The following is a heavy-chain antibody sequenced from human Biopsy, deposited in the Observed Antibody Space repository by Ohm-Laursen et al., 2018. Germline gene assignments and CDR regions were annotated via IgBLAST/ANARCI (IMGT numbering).Heavy chain of an antibody. J-gene: IGHJ4*02. CDR3: AADINVWNVNY. Sequence: SVSASCPLSVYTLTAISTHWVRQAAGNGLEWMRGFAPENGKTVYAQNFQARVSMTEDTSTDTAYMELRSLRSEDTAVYYCAADINVWNVNYWGQGTQVTVSS. CDR2: FAPENGKT. V-gene: IGHV1-24*01. D-gene: IGHD1-1*01. CDR1: VYTLTAIS.